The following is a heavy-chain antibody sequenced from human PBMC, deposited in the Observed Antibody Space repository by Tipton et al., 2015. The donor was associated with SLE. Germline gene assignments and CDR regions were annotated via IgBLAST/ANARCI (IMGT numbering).Heavy chain of an antibody. Sequence: TLSLTCTVSGGSISSYYWTWIRQPPGKGLEWIGDVHKSGTTNYNPSLKSRVTISVDTSKNQFSLKLSSVTAADTAVYYCARAGLGYTYYYYMDVWGKGTTVTVSS. CDR1: GGSISSYY. D-gene: IGHD5-18*01. J-gene: IGHJ6*03. CDR3: ARAGLGYTYYYYMDV. CDR2: VHKSGTT. V-gene: IGHV4-59*01.